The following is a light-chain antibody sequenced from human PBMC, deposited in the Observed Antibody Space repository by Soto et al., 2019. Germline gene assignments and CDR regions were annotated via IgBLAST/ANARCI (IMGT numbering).Light chain of an antibody. V-gene: IGKV1-17*01. CDR3: LQHNSYPLT. CDR2: AAS. CDR1: QGIRTD. Sequence: EIQITQSTSYLSASVGDKVTITCRASQGIRTDLGWYQQKPGKAPKRLIYAASSLQSGVPSRFSGSGSGTEFTLTISSLQPEDFATFYCLQHNSYPLTFGQGTKVEIK. J-gene: IGKJ1*01.